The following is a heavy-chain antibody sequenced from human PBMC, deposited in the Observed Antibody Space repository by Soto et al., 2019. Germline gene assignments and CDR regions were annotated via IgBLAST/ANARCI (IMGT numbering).Heavy chain of an antibody. D-gene: IGHD3-22*01. Sequence: GWSLRLSCAASGFTFSSYGMHWVRQAPGKGLEWVAVIWYDGSNKYYADSVKGRFTISRDNSKNTLYLQMNSLRAEDTAVYYCARGDYYDSSGYPYFDYWGQGTLVTVSS. V-gene: IGHV3-33*01. J-gene: IGHJ4*02. CDR1: GFTFSSYG. CDR2: IWYDGSNK. CDR3: ARGDYYDSSGYPYFDY.